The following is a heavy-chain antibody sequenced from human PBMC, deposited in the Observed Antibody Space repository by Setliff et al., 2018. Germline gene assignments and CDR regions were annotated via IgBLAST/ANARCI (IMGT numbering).Heavy chain of an antibody. Sequence: PGGSLRLSCAASGFTFSSYAMSWVRQAPGKGLEWVSAISGSGGSTDYADSVKGRFTISRDNSKNTLYLQMNSLRAEDTAVYYCAKDSSGWPHSLISYFRHWGQGTRVTGSS. J-gene: IGHJ1*01. D-gene: IGHD6-19*01. CDR3: AKDSSGWPHSLISYFRH. V-gene: IGHV3-23*01. CDR2: ISGSGGST. CDR1: GFTFSSYA.